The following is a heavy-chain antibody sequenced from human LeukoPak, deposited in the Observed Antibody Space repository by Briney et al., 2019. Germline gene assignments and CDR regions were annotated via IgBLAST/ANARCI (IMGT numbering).Heavy chain of an antibody. CDR2: ISDSGSS. CDR3: ARHATGSYSVPWLDP. V-gene: IGHV4-59*08. Sequence: PSETLSLTCTVSGGAISSHYWSWIRQPPGKGLEWIGYISDSGSSIYNPSLESRVTILGDTSKNQFSLKLSSVTAADTAVYYCARHATGSYSVPWLDPWGQGTLVTVSS. D-gene: IGHD3-10*01. CDR1: GGAISSHY. J-gene: IGHJ5*02.